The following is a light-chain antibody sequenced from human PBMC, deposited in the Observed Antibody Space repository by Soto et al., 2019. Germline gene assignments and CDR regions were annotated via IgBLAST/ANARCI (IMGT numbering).Light chain of an antibody. CDR1: SSNIGKNC. Sequence: QSVLTQPPSVSAAPGQKVTISYSGSSSNIGKNCVSWYQQFSGTAPKLLIYDNNKRPSGIPDRFSGSKSGTSATLDITGLQTGDEADYYCETWDSSLRAGVFGGGTKLIVL. V-gene: IGLV1-51*01. CDR2: DNN. J-gene: IGLJ3*02. CDR3: ETWDSSLRAGV.